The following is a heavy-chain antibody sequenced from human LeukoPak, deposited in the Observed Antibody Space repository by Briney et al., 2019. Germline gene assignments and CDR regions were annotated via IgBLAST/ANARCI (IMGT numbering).Heavy chain of an antibody. CDR2: ISAYNGNT. V-gene: IGHV1-18*01. D-gene: IGHD4-17*01. Sequence: GAPVKVSCKASGYTFTSYGISWVRQAPGQGLEWMGWISAYNGNTNYAQKLQGRVTITPDTYTRTAYMAMRSLTSDDTAVYYCARATVSTARVMDYYYYYMDVWGKGTTVTVSS. J-gene: IGHJ6*03. CDR3: ARATVSTARVMDYYYYYMDV. CDR1: GYTFTSYG.